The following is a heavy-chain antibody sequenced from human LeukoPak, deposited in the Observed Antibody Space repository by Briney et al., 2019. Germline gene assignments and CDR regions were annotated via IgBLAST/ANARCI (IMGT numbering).Heavy chain of an antibody. CDR2: IFPADSDT. CDR1: GYSFNSYW. CDR3: ARRPDTGAAADYTLDI. J-gene: IGHJ4*02. V-gene: IGHV5-51*01. D-gene: IGHD6-13*01. Sequence: GESLKISCRGSGYSFNSYWIAWVRQMPGKGLEWMGFIFPADSDTRYTPSFQGHVSISVDKSMKTAYLQWSSLKSSDTAMYYCARRPDTGAAADYTLDIWGQGTLVTVSS.